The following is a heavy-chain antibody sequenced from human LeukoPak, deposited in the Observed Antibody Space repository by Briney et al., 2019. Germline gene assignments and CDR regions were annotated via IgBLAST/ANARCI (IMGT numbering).Heavy chain of an antibody. D-gene: IGHD3-9*01. Sequence: SETLSLTCTVSGGSITSYYWSWIRQLPGKGLEWIGNIYYSGTTKYNPSLQSRVTISVDTSKNQFSLKLSSVTAADTAVYYCARRILTGYDYWYFDLWGRGTLVTVSS. CDR2: IYYSGTT. J-gene: IGHJ2*01. V-gene: IGHV4-59*12. CDR3: ARRILTGYDYWYFDL. CDR1: GGSITSYY.